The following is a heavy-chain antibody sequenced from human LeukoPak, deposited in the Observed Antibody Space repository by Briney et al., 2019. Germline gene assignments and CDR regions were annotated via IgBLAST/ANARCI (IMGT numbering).Heavy chain of an antibody. CDR3: ASESYENDAFDI. D-gene: IGHD3-22*01. CDR2: ISSSGSTI. V-gene: IGHV3-48*03. CDR1: GFTFSSYE. Sequence: PGGSLRLSCAASGFTFSSYEMNWVRQAPGKGLEWVSSISSSGSTIYYADSVKGRFTISRDNAKNSLYLQMNSLRAEDTAVYYCASESYENDAFDIWGQGTMVTVSS. J-gene: IGHJ3*02.